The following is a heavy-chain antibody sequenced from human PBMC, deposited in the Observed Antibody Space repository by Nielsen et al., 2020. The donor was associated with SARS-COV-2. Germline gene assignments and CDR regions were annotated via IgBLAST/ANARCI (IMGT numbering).Heavy chain of an antibody. CDR1: GFTFSSYE. CDR3: ARGDYGPYYYCGMDV. J-gene: IGHJ6*02. CDR2: ISSSGSTI. V-gene: IGHV3-48*03. Sequence: GGSLRLSCAASGFTFSSYEMNWVRQAPGKGLEWVSYISSSGSTIYYADSVKGRFTISRDNAKNSLYLQMNSLRAEDTAVYYCARGDYGPYYYCGMDVWGQGTTVTVSS. D-gene: IGHD4/OR15-4a*01.